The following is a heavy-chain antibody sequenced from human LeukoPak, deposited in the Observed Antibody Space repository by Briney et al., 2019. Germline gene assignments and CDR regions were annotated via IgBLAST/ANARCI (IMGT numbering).Heavy chain of an antibody. CDR2: INPNSGGT. D-gene: IGHD6-6*01. V-gene: IGHV1-2*02. J-gene: IGHJ3*02. CDR1: GYTFTGYY. Sequence: VASVKVSCKASGYTFTGYYMHWVRQAPGQGLEWIGWINPNSGGTNYAQKFQGRVTMTRDTSISTAYMELSRLRSDDTAVYYCARDRGEVAARSDAFDIWGQGTMVTVSS. CDR3: ARDRGEVAARSDAFDI.